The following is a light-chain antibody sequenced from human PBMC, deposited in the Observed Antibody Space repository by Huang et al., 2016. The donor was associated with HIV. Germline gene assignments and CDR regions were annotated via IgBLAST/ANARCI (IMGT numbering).Light chain of an antibody. J-gene: IGKJ4*01. CDR2: GAS. CDR3: QQYNNWPLT. V-gene: IGKV3-15*01. Sequence: EIIMTQSPATLSVSPGERATLSCRASQSVGSTLAWYQQKPGQAPRLLIYGASTRATGIPVRFSGSGSGTEFTLTISSLQSEDFAIYYCQQYNNWPLTFGGGTKVEIK. CDR1: QSVGST.